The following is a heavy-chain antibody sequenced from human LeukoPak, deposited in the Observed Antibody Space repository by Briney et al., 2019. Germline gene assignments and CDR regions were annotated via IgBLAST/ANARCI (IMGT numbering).Heavy chain of an antibody. D-gene: IGHD3-22*01. V-gene: IGHV1-69*13. J-gene: IGHJ4*02. CDR3: ARGSGETGGYYYVY. CDR1: GGSFYRYA. Sequence: GASVKVSCKASGGSFYRYAISWVRQAPGQGLEWMGGIIPIFGTANYAQKFQGRVTITAAESTRTAYMELRTLRSEDTAIYYCARGSGETGGYYYVYWGRGTPVTVSS. CDR2: IIPIFGTA.